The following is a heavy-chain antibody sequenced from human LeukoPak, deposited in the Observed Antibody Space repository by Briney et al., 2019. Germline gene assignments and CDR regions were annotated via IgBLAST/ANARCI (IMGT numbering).Heavy chain of an antibody. D-gene: IGHD3-22*01. CDR1: GFTFSNYA. Sequence: GGSLRLSCAASGFTFSNYAMSWVRQAPGKGLQWVSGISGGGAGIYYTDSVKGRFTISRDNSKNTLYLQMNSLRAEDTAVYFCARDGFDYYDSSGFPYFGYWGQGTLVTVSS. CDR3: ARDGFDYYDSSGFPYFGY. J-gene: IGHJ4*02. CDR2: ISGGGAGI. V-gene: IGHV3-23*01.